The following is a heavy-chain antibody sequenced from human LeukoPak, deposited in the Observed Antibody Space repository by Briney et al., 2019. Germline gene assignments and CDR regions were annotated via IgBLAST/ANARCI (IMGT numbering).Heavy chain of an antibody. CDR3: ARDIAYDSSGYYSPHFDY. CDR1: GFTFSGSA. V-gene: IGHV3-53*01. Sequence: GGSLRLSCAASGFTFSGSAMSWVRQAAGKGLEWISVIYSGGSTYYAVSVKGRFTISRDNSKNTLYLQMNSLRAEDTAVYYCARDIAYDSSGYYSPHFDYWGQGTLVTVSS. D-gene: IGHD3-22*01. CDR2: IYSGGST. J-gene: IGHJ4*02.